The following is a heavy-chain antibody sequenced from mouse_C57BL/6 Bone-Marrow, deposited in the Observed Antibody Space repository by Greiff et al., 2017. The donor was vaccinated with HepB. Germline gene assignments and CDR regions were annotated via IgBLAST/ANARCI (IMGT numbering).Heavy chain of an antibody. J-gene: IGHJ2*01. Sequence: EVQLQQSGPELVKPGASVKMSCKASGYTFTDYNMHWVKQSHGKSLEWIGYINPNNGGTSYNQKFKGKATLTVNKSSSTAYMELRSLTSEDSAVYYCASSGYYGNYVDYFDYWGQGTTLTVSS. CDR3: ASSGYYGNYVDYFDY. D-gene: IGHD2-1*01. V-gene: IGHV1-22*01. CDR1: GYTFTDYN. CDR2: INPNNGGT.